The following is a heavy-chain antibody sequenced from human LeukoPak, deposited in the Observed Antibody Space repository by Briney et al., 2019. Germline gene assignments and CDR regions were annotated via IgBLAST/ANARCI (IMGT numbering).Heavy chain of an antibody. CDR3: ARVYDSRTFDI. Sequence: GGSLRLSCAASGFTFSSYTMNWVRQAPGKGLEWVSSISSSSSYIYYADSVKGRFTISRDNAKNSLYLQMNSLRAKDTAVYYCARVYDSRTFDIWGQGTMVTVSS. CDR1: GFTFSSYT. CDR2: ISSSSSYI. J-gene: IGHJ3*02. V-gene: IGHV3-21*01. D-gene: IGHD3-22*01.